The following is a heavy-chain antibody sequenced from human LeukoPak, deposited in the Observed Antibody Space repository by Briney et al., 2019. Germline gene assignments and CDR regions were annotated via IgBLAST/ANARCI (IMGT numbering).Heavy chain of an antibody. CDR2: INAGKGNT. Sequence: ASVKVSCKASGYTFTSYAMHWVRQAPGQRLEWMGWINAGKGNTKYSQKFQGRVTITADESTSTAYMELSSLRSEDTAVYYCARGTYCGGDCYSPVDYWGQGTLVTVSS. CDR1: GYTFTSYA. D-gene: IGHD2-21*02. V-gene: IGHV1-3*01. CDR3: ARGTYCGGDCYSPVDY. J-gene: IGHJ4*02.